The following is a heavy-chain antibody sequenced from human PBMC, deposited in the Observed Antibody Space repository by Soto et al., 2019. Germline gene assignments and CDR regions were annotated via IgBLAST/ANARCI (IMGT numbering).Heavy chain of an antibody. CDR2: IKSKAGGETI. D-gene: IGHD4-4*01. CDR1: GFNFIYAW. Sequence: GGSLRLSCAGSGFNFIYAWMTWVRQAPGKGLEWVGRIKSKAGGETIDYAAPVKGRFTISRDDSKNTVFLQMDSLKTEDTAVYYCAKVYTVDLSTLAHWGQGTLVPASS. J-gene: IGHJ5*02. CDR3: AKVYTVDLSTLAH. V-gene: IGHV3-15*01.